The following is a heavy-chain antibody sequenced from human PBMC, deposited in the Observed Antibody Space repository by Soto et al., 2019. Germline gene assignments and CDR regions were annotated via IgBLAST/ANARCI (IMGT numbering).Heavy chain of an antibody. D-gene: IGHD3-10*01. Sequence: ASETLSLTCTVSGGSISSYYWSWIRQPPGKGLEWIGYIYYSGSTNYNPSIKSRVTISVDTSKNQFSLKLSSVTAADTAVYYCARFSSNYYGSGSPSGHFDYWGQGTLVTVPQ. V-gene: IGHV4-59*01. CDR2: IYYSGST. CDR1: GGSISSYY. J-gene: IGHJ4*02. CDR3: ARFSSNYYGSGSPSGHFDY.